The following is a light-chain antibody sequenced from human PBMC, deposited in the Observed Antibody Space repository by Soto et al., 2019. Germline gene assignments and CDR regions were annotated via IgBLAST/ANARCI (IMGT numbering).Light chain of an antibody. CDR1: NSNIGAGFD. CDR2: GNI. J-gene: IGLJ1*01. CDR3: QSFDNNWGNLYV. Sequence: QSVLTQPPSVSGAPGQRVTISCTGSNSNIGAGFDVHWYQQLPGRATKLLIFGNINRPSGVPDRFSGSKSGTSASLAITGLQAEDEADYYCQSFDNNWGNLYVFGTGTKLTVL. V-gene: IGLV1-40*01.